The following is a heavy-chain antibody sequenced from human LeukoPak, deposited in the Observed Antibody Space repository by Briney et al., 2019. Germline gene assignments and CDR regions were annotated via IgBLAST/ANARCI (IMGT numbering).Heavy chain of an antibody. CDR1: GFTFSTYS. CDR2: IATSSDYI. J-gene: IGHJ3*02. CDR3: ARGRSITILRGVAISDGFDI. D-gene: IGHD3-10*01. V-gene: IGHV3-21*06. Sequence: GGSLRLSCAASGFTFSTYSMNWVRQAPGKGLEWVSSIATSSDYIYYAGSLKGRFTISRDNAKNSLYLHMNSLRPDDTAVYYCARGRSITILRGVAISDGFDIWGQGTKVTVSS.